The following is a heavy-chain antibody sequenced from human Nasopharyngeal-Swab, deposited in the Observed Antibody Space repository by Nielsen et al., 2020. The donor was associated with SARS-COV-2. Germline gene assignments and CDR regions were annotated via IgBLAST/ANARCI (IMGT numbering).Heavy chain of an antibody. D-gene: IGHD3-10*01. CDR2: ISGSGGST. Sequence: ESLKISCAASGFTFSSYAMSWVRQAPGKGLEWVSAISGSGGSTYYADSVKGRFTISRDNSKNTLYLQMNSLRAEDTAVYYCAKGKEGARGYYYYYYGMDVWGQGTTVTVSS. J-gene: IGHJ6*02. CDR3: AKGKEGARGYYYYYYGMDV. V-gene: IGHV3-23*01. CDR1: GFTFSSYA.